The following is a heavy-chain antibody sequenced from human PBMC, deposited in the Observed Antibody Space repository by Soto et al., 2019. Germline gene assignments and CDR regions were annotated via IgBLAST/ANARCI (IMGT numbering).Heavy chain of an antibody. Sequence: SQTLSLTCAITGDSVSGNSAVWSGVIQSPSRCLEWLGRTYYRSKWYYEYAVSVRGRITINPDTSKNQYSLQLNSVTSEDTAVYFCARGEQYSGRIFDYWGPGALVTVSS. V-gene: IGHV6-1*01. CDR3: ARGEQYSGRIFDY. CDR2: TYYRSKWYY. CDR1: GDSVSGNSAV. J-gene: IGHJ4*01. D-gene: IGHD1-26*01.